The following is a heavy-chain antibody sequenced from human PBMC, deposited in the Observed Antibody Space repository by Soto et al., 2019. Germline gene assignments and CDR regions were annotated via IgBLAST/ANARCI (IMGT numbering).Heavy chain of an antibody. D-gene: IGHD3-3*01. CDR1: GFTFSSYA. V-gene: IGHV3-23*01. CDR2: ISGSGGST. CDR3: AKELFTIFGVDPRSNWFDP. J-gene: IGHJ5*02. Sequence: PGGSLRLSCAASGFTFSSYAMSWVRQAPGKGLEWVSAISGSGGSTYYADSVKGRFTISRDNSKNTLYLQMNSLRAEDTAVYYCAKELFTIFGVDPRSNWFDPWGQGTLVTVSS.